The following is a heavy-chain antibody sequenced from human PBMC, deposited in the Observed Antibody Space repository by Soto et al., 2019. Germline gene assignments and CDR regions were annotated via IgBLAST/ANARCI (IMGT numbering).Heavy chain of an antibody. D-gene: IGHD3-10*01. CDR2: IKQDGSEK. V-gene: IGHV3-7*01. CDR3: ARARTRFGEFSFDY. CDR1: GFTFSSYW. J-gene: IGHJ4*02. Sequence: GGSLRLSCAASGFTFSSYWMSWVRQAPGKGLEWVANIKQDGSEKYYVDSVKGRFTISRDNAKNSLYLQMNSLRAEDTAVYYCARARTRFGEFSFDYWGQGTLVTVSS.